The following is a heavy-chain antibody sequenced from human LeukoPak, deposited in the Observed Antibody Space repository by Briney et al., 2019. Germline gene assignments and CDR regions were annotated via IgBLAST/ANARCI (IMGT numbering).Heavy chain of an antibody. CDR3: ARGPERTGVGTRYYYDMDV. CDR1: GFTFSTYG. Sequence: GSLRLSCAASGFTFSTYGMHWVRQVPGKGLEWVAVISYDGSNKYYADSVKGRFTISRDNSKNTLYLQMNSLRAEDTAVYYCARGPERTGVGTRYYYDMDVWGQGTTVTVSS. CDR2: ISYDGSNK. D-gene: IGHD2-8*01. V-gene: IGHV3-30*19. J-gene: IGHJ6*02.